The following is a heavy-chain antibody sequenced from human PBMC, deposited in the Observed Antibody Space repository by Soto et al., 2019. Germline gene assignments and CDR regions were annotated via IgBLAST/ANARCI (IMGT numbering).Heavy chain of an antibody. D-gene: IGHD3-9*01. CDR3: ARGGYYKGAFDI. V-gene: IGHV3-30-3*01. CDR2: ISYDGSNK. J-gene: IGHJ3*02. Sequence: QVQLVESGGGVVQPGRSLRLSCAASGFTFSSYAMHWVRQAPGKGLEWVAVISYDGSNKYYADSVKGRFTISRDNSKNTLYLQMNSLRAEDTAVYYCARGGYYKGAFDIWGQGTMVTVSS. CDR1: GFTFSSYA.